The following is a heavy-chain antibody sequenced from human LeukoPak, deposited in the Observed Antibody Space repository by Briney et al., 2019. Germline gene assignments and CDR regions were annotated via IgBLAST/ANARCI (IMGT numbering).Heavy chain of an antibody. CDR2: IYYSGST. Sequence: SETLSLTCTVSGSISSSNYYWGWIRQPPGKGLEWIGSIYYSGSTHYNPSLKSRVNISVDTSKNQFSLKLSSVTAADTAVYYCARASPHYHDSSGYHNWFDPWGQGTLVTVSS. CDR3: ARASPHYHDSSGYHNWFDP. V-gene: IGHV4-39*07. CDR1: GSISSSNYY. D-gene: IGHD3-22*01. J-gene: IGHJ5*02.